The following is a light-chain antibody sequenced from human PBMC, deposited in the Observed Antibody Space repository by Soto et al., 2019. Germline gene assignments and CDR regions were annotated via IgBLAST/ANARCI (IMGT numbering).Light chain of an antibody. CDR3: QSYDSTTVI. J-gene: IGLJ2*01. Sequence: NFMLTQPHSVSDSPGKTVTISCTRSSGGITSNYVQWYQQRPGSAPTTVIYEHYQRPSGVPDRFSGSTDGSSNSASLTISGLQTEDEADYYCQSYDSTTVIFGGGTKVTVL. V-gene: IGLV6-57*04. CDR1: SGGITSNY. CDR2: EHY.